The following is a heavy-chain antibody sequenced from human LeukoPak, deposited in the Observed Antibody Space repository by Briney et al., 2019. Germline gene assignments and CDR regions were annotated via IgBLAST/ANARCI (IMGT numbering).Heavy chain of an antibody. CDR1: GFTFTTYT. CDR3: AREYSSSSGRAFDI. D-gene: IGHD6-6*01. CDR2: ISRSSATI. Sequence: GGSLRLSCAASGFTFTTYTMNWVRQAPGKGLEWVSYISRSSATIYYADSVKGRFTISRDNAKNSLYLQMNSLRAEDTAVYYCAREYSSSSGRAFDIWGQGTMVTVSS. J-gene: IGHJ3*02. V-gene: IGHV3-48*01.